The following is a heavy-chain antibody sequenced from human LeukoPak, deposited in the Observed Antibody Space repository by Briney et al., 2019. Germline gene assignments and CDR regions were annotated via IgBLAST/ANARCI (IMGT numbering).Heavy chain of an antibody. CDR3: ARGGQGYYVPFQH. V-gene: IGHV1-69*05. Sequence: SVKVSCKASGYTFTSYYMHWVRQAPGQGLEWMGGIIPIFGTANYAQKFQGRVTITTDESTSTAYMELSSLRSEDTAVYYCARGGQGYYVPFQHWGQGTLVTVSS. CDR1: GYTFTSYY. J-gene: IGHJ1*01. CDR2: IIPIFGTA. D-gene: IGHD3-10*02.